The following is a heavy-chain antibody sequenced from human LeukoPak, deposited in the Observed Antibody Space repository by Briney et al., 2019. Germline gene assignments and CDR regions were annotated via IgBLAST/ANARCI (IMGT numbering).Heavy chain of an antibody. CDR3: ATGAAPHRGVFDY. CDR1: GYTFTSYD. J-gene: IGHJ4*02. V-gene: IGHV1-8*01. D-gene: IGHD6-6*01. CDR2: MNPNSGNT. Sequence: ASVKVSCKASGYTFTSYDINWVRQATGQGLEWMGWMNPNSGNTGYARKFQGRVTMTRNTSISTAYMELSSLRSEDTAVYYCATGAAPHRGVFDYWGQGTLVTVSS.